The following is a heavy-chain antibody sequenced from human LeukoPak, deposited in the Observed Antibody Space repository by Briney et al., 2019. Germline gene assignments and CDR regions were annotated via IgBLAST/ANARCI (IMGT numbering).Heavy chain of an antibody. CDR2: ISAYNGNT. CDR3: ARRKGKGTTSWTSIDY. V-gene: IGHV1-18*04. Sequence: ASVKVSCKASGYTFTSYGISWVRQAPGQGLEWMGWISAYNGNTNYAQKLQGRVTMTTDTSTSTAYMELRSLRSDDTAVYYCARRKGKGTTSWTSIDYWGQGTLVTVSS. J-gene: IGHJ4*02. CDR1: GYTFTSYG. D-gene: IGHD1/OR15-1a*01.